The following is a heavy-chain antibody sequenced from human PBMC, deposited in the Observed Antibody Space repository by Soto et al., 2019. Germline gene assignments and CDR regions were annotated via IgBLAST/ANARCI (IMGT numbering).Heavy chain of an antibody. Sequence: PSETLSLTCTVTGCPTSSYYWTWIRQSPGKGLEWIGYTYYSGSTYYNPSLESRVAISLDTSRSQFSLTLHSVTAADTAIYYCARDRHNNFFDPWGQGTLVTVSS. CDR2: TYYSGST. CDR3: ARDRHNNFFDP. V-gene: IGHV4-59*06. D-gene: IGHD3-16*02. J-gene: IGHJ5*02. CDR1: GCPTSSYY.